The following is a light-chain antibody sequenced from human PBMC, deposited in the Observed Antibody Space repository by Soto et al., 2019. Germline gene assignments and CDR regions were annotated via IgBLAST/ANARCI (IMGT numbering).Light chain of an antibody. J-gene: IGKJ1*01. V-gene: IGKV1-5*01. CDR1: ESLIGW. CDR3: QQYKSYPWT. Sequence: DIQLTQSPSTLSASVGDTVTISCRASESLIGWLAWYHQRPGSAPKLLIYDASSLEGGVPSRVTGDGSGTEFSLTIASLQPDDFGPYYCQQYKSYPWTFGQGNKVDLK. CDR2: DAS.